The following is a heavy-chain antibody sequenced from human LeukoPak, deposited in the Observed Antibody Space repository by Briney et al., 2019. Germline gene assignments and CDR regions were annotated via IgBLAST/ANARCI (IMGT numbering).Heavy chain of an antibody. CDR1: GGPISSYY. D-gene: IGHD1-26*01. J-gene: IGHJ4*02. V-gene: IGHV4-4*07. CDR2: IYTSGTT. Sequence: SETLSLTCTVSGGPISSYYWSWIRQPAGKGLEWIGRIYTSGTTNYNVSLKSRVSMSVDTSNTQFSLKLSSVTAADTAVFYCARENSGSYREFDYWGQGTLVTVSS. CDR3: ARENSGSYREFDY.